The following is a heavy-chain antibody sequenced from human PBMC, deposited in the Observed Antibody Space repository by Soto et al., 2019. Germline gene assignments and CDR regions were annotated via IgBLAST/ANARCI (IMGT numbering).Heavy chain of an antibody. CDR1: GGSIISGGYS. D-gene: IGHD2-21*02. V-gene: IGHV4-30-2*01. CDR3: ARAHNCGGDCYYGNWFDP. J-gene: IGHJ5*02. Sequence: SETLSLTCAVSGGSIISGGYSWSWIRQPPGKGLEWIGYIYHSGSTYYNPSLKSRVTISVDRSKNQFSLKLSSVTAADTAVYYCARAHNCGGDCYYGNWFDPWGQGTLVTVSS. CDR2: IYHSGST.